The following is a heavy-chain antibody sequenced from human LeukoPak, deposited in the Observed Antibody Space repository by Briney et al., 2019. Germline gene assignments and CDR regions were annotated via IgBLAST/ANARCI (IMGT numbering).Heavy chain of an antibody. D-gene: IGHD2-15*01. CDR1: GFTFSSYG. Sequence: PGGSLRLSCAASGFTFSSYGMHWVRQAPGKGLEWVAVISYDGSNKYYADSVKGRFTISRDNSKNTLFLQMNSLRAEDTGVYFCARDPGYCSGGSCYFASSWFDPWGQGTQVTVSS. V-gene: IGHV3-30*03. CDR2: ISYDGSNK. CDR3: ARDPGYCSGGSCYFASSWFDP. J-gene: IGHJ5*02.